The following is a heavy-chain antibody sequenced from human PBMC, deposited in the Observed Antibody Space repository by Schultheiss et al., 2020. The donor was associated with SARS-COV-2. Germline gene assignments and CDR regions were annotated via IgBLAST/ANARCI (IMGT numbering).Heavy chain of an antibody. D-gene: IGHD3-10*01. CDR2: INHIGST. CDR3: ARGMVYYYYGMDV. V-gene: IGHV4-34*01. J-gene: IGHJ6*02. Sequence: SETLSLTCAVYGGSFSGYYWSWIRQPPGKGLEWIGEINHIGSTNYNPSLKRRVTMSVDTSKNQCSLKLSSVTAADTAVYYCARGMVYYYYGMDVWGQGTTVTVSS. CDR1: GGSFSGYY.